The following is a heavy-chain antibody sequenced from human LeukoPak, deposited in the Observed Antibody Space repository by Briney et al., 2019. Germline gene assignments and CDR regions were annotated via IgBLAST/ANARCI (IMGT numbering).Heavy chain of an antibody. Sequence: SETLSLTCTVSGGSISISSYYWSWIRQSPGKGLEWIGYVFYSGKTDYSPSLRSRVSMSVDTSKNQFSLKVTSVTAADTAVYYCAREKRDGYYDLDDAFDIWGQGTMVTVSS. CDR1: GGSISISSYY. CDR2: VFYSGKT. D-gene: IGHD5-24*01. J-gene: IGHJ3*02. CDR3: AREKRDGYYDLDDAFDI. V-gene: IGHV4-61*01.